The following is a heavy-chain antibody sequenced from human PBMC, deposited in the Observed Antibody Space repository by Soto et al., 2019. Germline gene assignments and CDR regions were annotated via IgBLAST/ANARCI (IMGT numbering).Heavy chain of an antibody. J-gene: IGHJ4*02. CDR2: ISGSGGST. Sequence: GGSLRLSCAASGFTFSSYAMSWVRQAPGKGLEWVSGISGSGGSTYYADSVKGRFTISRDNSKNTLYLQMNSLRADDTAVYYCAKARMVGATSDFDYCGQGSLVTVSS. CDR3: AKARMVGATSDFDY. CDR1: GFTFSSYA. V-gene: IGHV3-23*01. D-gene: IGHD1-26*01.